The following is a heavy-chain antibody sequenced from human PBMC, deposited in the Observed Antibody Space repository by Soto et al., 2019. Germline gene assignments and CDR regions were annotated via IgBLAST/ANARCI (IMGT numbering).Heavy chain of an antibody. CDR3: ARGDPYYYDSSGYSPSDY. CDR2: IWYDGSNK. D-gene: IGHD3-22*01. J-gene: IGHJ4*02. CDR1: GFTFSSYG. Sequence: PGGSLRLSCAASGFTFSSYGMHWVRQAPGKGLEWVAVIWYDGSNKYYADSVKGRFTISRDNSKNTLYLQMNSLRAEDTAVYYCARGDPYYYDSSGYSPSDYWGQGTLVTVSS. V-gene: IGHV3-33*01.